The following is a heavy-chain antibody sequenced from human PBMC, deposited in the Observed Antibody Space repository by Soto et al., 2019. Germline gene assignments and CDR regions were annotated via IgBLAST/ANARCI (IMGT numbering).Heavy chain of an antibody. J-gene: IGHJ2*01. CDR2: ISGSGGST. CDR3: AKDGIQLWPNWYFDL. D-gene: IGHD5-18*01. Sequence: PGGSLRLSCAASGFTFSSYAMSWVPPAPGKGLEWVSAISGSGGSTYYADSVKGRFTISRDNSKNTLYLQMNSLRAEDTAVYYCAKDGIQLWPNWYFDLWGRGTLVTVSS. V-gene: IGHV3-23*01. CDR1: GFTFSSYA.